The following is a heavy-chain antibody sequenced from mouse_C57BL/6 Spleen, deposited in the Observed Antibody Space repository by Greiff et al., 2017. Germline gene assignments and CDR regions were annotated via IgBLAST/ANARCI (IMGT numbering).Heavy chain of an antibody. Sequence: QVQLQQPGAELVKPGASVKLSCKASGYTFTSSWMHWVKQRPGQGLEWIGMIHPNSGSPNYNEKFKSKATLTVDKSSSTAYMQLSSLTSEDSAVYFLARGESYYSNYIWFAYWGQGTLVTVSA. D-gene: IGHD2-5*01. CDR2: IHPNSGSP. V-gene: IGHV1-64*01. J-gene: IGHJ3*01. CDR1: GYTFTSSW. CDR3: ARGESYYSNYIWFAY.